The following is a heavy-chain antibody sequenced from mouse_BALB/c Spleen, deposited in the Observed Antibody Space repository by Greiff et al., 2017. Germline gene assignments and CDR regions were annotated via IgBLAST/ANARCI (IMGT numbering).Heavy chain of an antibody. J-gene: IGHJ1*01. CDR1: GFTFTDYY. Sequence: EVQGVESGGGLVQPGGSLRLSCATSGFTFTDYYMSWVRQPPGKALEWLGFIRNKANGYTTEYSASVKGRFTISRDNSQSILYLQMNTLRAEDSATYYCARDNYGSSYRWYFDVWGAGTTVTVSS. D-gene: IGHD1-1*01. V-gene: IGHV7-3*02. CDR3: ARDNYGSSYRWYFDV. CDR2: IRNKANGYTT.